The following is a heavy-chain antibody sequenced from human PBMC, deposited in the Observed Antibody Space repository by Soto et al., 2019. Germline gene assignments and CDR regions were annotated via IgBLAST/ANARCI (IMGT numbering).Heavy chain of an antibody. CDR1: GGSISSGGYS. CDR3: ARAHYGDYGYGMDV. J-gene: IGHJ6*02. CDR2: IYHSGST. Sequence: QLQLQESGSGLVKPSQTLSLTCAVSGGSISSGGYSWSWIRQPPGKGLEWIGYIYHSGSTYYNPSLKSRVTMXVXRXXNQCSLKLSSVTAADTAVYYCARAHYGDYGYGMDVWGQGTTVTVSS. D-gene: IGHD4-17*01. V-gene: IGHV4-30-2*01.